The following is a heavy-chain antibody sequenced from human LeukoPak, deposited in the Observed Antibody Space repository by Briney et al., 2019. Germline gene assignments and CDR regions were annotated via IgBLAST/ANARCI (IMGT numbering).Heavy chain of an antibody. CDR1: GFTFSGHA. CDR2: ISYDGSNK. Sequence: PGRSLTLSCAASGFTFSGHAMHWVRQAPGRGLEWLAVISYDGSNKYYADSVKGRFTISRDNSKNTLYLQMNSLRAEDTAVYYCARDLWFGELLPDYWGQGTLVTVSS. D-gene: IGHD3-10*01. V-gene: IGHV3-30-3*01. J-gene: IGHJ4*02. CDR3: ARDLWFGELLPDY.